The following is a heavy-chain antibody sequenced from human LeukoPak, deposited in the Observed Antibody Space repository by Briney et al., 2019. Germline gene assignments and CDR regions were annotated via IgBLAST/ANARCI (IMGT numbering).Heavy chain of an antibody. CDR1: GYTFTGYH. CDR3: VKGWDSSGYYAFDV. Sequence: ASVKVSCKASGYTFTGYHIHWVRQAPGQGPEWMAWINPNSGGTKYAQKFQGRVTMTRDTSISTAYMEMSRLTSDDTAVYYCVKGWDSSGYYAFDVWGQGTMVTVSS. CDR2: INPNSGGT. D-gene: IGHD3-22*01. J-gene: IGHJ3*01. V-gene: IGHV1-2*02.